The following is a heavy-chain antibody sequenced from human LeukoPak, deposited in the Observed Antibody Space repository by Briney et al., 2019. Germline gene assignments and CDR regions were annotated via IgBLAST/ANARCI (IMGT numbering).Heavy chain of an antibody. Sequence: GGSLRLSCAASGFTFSAYSMSWVRQAPGKGLEWVSSISGSGDYIYYADSVKGRFTISKDNAKNSLYLQMNSLRAEDTAVYYCARALGSPLDYWGQGTLVTVSS. CDR2: ISGSGDYI. CDR3: ARALGSPLDY. CDR1: GFTFSAYS. J-gene: IGHJ4*02. V-gene: IGHV3-21*01. D-gene: IGHD1-26*01.